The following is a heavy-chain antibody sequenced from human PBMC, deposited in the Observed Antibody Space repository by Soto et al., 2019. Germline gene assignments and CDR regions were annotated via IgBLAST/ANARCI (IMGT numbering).Heavy chain of an antibody. D-gene: IGHD3-3*01. Sequence: ASVKVSCKASGYTFTGYYMHWVRQAPGQGLERMGWINPNSGRANYAQKFQGRVTITRDKSTSTAYMELSSLRSEDTAVYYCARDKVSYDFWSGRQPPKNNWFDPWGQGTLVTVSS. CDR2: INPNSGRA. CDR3: ARDKVSYDFWSGRQPPKNNWFDP. CDR1: GYTFTGYY. J-gene: IGHJ5*02. V-gene: IGHV1-2*02.